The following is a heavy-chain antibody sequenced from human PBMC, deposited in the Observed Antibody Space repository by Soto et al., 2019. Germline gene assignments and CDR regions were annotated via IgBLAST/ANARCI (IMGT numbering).Heavy chain of an antibody. D-gene: IGHD3-3*01. CDR1: GFTFSSYA. CDR2: ISGSGGST. J-gene: IGHJ5*02. CDR3: AKDFLSGSPDYDFWSGYYIGNWFDP. Sequence: GSLRLSCAASGFTFSSYAMSWVRQAPGKGLEWVSAISGSGGSTYYADSVKGRFTISRDNSKNTLYLQMNSLRAEDTAVYYCAKDFLSGSPDYDFWSGYYIGNWFDPWGQGTLVTVSS. V-gene: IGHV3-23*01.